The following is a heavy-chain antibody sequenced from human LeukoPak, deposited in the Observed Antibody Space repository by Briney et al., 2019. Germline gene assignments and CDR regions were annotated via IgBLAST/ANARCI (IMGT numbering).Heavy chain of an antibody. CDR2: IKQDGSEK. CDR1: GFTFSSYW. V-gene: IGHV3-7*01. D-gene: IGHD6-13*01. CDR3: AREYSSSWYDAFDI. J-gene: IGHJ3*02. Sequence: GGSLRLSCAASGFTFSSYWMSWVRQAPGKGLEWVANIKQDGSEKYYVDSVKGRFTISRDNAKSSLYLQMNSLRAEDTAVYYCAREYSSSWYDAFDIWGQGTMVTVSS.